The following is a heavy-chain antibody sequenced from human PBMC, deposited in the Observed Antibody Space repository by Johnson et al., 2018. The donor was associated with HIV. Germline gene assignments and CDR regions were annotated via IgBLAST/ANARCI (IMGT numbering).Heavy chain of an antibody. J-gene: IGHJ3*02. CDR1: GFTVSSNY. Sequence: EQLVESGGGLVQPGGSLRLSCAASGFTVSSNYMRWVRQAPGKGLEWVSVIYSGGSIYYADSVKGSFSISRDNSKNTLYLQMNSLRVEDTAVYYCAREGAWEVRPGAFDIWGQGTMVTVSS. D-gene: IGHD1-26*01. CDR2: IYSGGSI. CDR3: AREGAWEVRPGAFDI. V-gene: IGHV3-66*01.